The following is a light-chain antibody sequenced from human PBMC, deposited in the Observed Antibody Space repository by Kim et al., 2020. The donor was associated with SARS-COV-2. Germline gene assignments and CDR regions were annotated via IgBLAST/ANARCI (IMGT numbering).Light chain of an antibody. Sequence: SASVGDRVTHTCLTSHSISTSLARYQQKPGKAPKLLLYQASTLESGVPSRFSGSGSGTEFTLTISSLQPDDFATYWYQQYNTYSYTFGQGTKLEI. CDR2: QAS. CDR3: QQYNTYSYT. CDR1: HSISTS. V-gene: IGKV1-5*03. J-gene: IGKJ2*01.